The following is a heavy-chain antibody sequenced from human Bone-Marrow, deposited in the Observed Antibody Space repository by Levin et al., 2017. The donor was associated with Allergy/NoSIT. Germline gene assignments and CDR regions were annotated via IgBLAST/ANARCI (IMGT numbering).Heavy chain of an antibody. J-gene: IGHJ4*02. CDR3: AKDVYNSGYDYFDY. CDR1: GFTFSSYA. D-gene: IGHD5-12*01. CDR2: ISSRGDTT. Sequence: GESLKISCAGSGFTFSSYAMSWVRQAPGKGLEWVSAISSRGDTTHYADSVKDRFTISRDNSKNTLYLQMDSLRVEDTARYYCAKDVYNSGYDYFDYWGLGTLVTVSS. V-gene: IGHV3-23*01.